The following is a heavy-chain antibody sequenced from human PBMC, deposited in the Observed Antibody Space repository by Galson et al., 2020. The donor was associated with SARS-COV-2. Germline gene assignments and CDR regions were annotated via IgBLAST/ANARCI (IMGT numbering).Heavy chain of an antibody. V-gene: IGHV3-7*01. D-gene: IGHD4-4*01. J-gene: IGHJ6*03. CDR3: VRDDYSKIHGYYYYYMDV. CDR1: GFTFSTYW. CDR2: INQGGSEK. Sequence: GGSLRLSCAASGFTFSTYWMSWVRQAPGKGLEWVANINQGGSEKYYVDSVKGRFTISRDNAKKSLYLQMNSLRVEDTAVYYCVRDDYSKIHGYYYYYMDVWGKGTTMTVSS.